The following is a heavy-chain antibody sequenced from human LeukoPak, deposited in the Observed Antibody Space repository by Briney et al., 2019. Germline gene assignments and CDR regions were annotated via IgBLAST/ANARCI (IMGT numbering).Heavy chain of an antibody. V-gene: IGHV3-48*03. Sequence: GGSLRLSCAASGFTFSSYEMNWVRQAPGKGLEWVSYISSSGSTIYYADSVKGRFTISRDNSKNTLYLQMNSLRAEDTAVYYRARDQGIQLHYGMDVWGQGTTVTVSS. D-gene: IGHD5-18*01. CDR2: ISSSGSTI. CDR3: ARDQGIQLHYGMDV. J-gene: IGHJ6*02. CDR1: GFTFSSYE.